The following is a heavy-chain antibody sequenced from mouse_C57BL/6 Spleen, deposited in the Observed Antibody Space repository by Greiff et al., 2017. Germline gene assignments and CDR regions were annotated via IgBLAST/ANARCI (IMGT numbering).Heavy chain of an antibody. Sequence: VQLQQPGAELVKPGASVKLSCKASGYTFTSYWMHWVKQRPGQGLEWIGKINPNSGSTNYNEKFKSKATLTVDKSSSTAYMPLISLTSGDSAVYYCARWAYYSNYGYWGQGTTLTASS. J-gene: IGHJ2*01. D-gene: IGHD2-5*01. CDR3: ARWAYYSNYGY. V-gene: IGHV1-64*01. CDR2: INPNSGST. CDR1: GYTFTSYW.